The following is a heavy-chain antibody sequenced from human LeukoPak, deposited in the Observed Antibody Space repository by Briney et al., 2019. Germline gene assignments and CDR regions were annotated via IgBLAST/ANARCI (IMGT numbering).Heavy chain of an antibody. CDR1: GGSISSYY. CDR3: ARVPRRGDRFDP. D-gene: IGHD2-2*01. Sequence: PSETLSLTCTVSGGSISSYYWSWIRQPPGKGLEWIGEINHSGSTNYNPSLKSRVTISVDTSKNQFSLKLSSVTAADTAVYYCARVPRRGDRFDPWGQGTLVTVSS. CDR2: INHSGST. J-gene: IGHJ5*02. V-gene: IGHV4-34*01.